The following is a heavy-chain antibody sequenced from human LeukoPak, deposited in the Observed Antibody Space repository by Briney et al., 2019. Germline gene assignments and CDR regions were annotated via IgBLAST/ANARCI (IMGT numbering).Heavy chain of an antibody. V-gene: IGHV3-72*01. CDR1: GFTFSDYY. CDR2: ISNQANSYTT. CDR3: VRGYCGGGDWYTVDY. J-gene: IGHJ4*02. Sequence: PAGSLRLSCAASGFTFSDYYMDWVRQAPGKGLEWVGRISNQANSYTTAYVASVKGRFIISRDDAENSLYLQMNSLKTEDTAVYFCVRGYCGGGDWYTVDYWGQGILGTVSS. D-gene: IGHD2-21*01.